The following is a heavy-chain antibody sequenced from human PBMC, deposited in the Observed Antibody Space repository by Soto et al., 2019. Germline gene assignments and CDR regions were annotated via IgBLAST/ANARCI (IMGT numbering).Heavy chain of an antibody. CDR3: ERSSYDSSGYYYDMGY. CDR2: IYSSDFYT. Sequence: GALMKICWTCAGYGFTSYLIDVVRHMPRKGLEWMGIIYSSDFYTRYRPYLQGQVTISAETTIGTAYTQWRSLKASDTAMSYCERSSYDSSGYYYDMGYWGQGTLVTVSS. CDR1: GYGFTSYL. V-gene: IGHV5-51*01. D-gene: IGHD3-22*01. J-gene: IGHJ4*02.